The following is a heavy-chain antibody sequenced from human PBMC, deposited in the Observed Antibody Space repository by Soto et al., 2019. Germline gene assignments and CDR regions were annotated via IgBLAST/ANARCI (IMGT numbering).Heavy chain of an antibody. J-gene: IGHJ5*02. CDR1: GGSISSDGYS. V-gene: IGHV4-30-2*01. CDR2: IYHSGNT. Sequence: PSETLSLTCAVSGGSISSDGYSWSWIRQPPGKGLEWIGYIYHSGNTYYNPSLRSRVTISVDRSENQFSLRLRSVTAADTAVYYCARGRDSDWFDPWGQGTLVTVSS. CDR3: ARGRDSDWFDP. D-gene: IGHD1-26*01.